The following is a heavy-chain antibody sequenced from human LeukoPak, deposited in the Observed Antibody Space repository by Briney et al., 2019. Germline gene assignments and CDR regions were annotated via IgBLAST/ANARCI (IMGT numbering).Heavy chain of an antibody. D-gene: IGHD5-12*01. J-gene: IGHJ4*02. Sequence: GGSLRLSCAASGFSFSTYAMAWVRRAPGKGLEWVSGVNTDGTPRYADSVRGRFIISRDNSQNTVNMQMNNLRVEDMALYYCAKSFGRESGYELYSFDFWGQGILVTVSS. CDR1: GFSFSTYA. CDR2: VNTDGTP. V-gene: IGHV3-23*01. CDR3: AKSFGRESGYELYSFDF.